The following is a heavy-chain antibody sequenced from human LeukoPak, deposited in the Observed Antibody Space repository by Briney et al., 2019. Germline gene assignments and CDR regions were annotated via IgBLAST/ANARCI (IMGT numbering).Heavy chain of an antibody. D-gene: IGHD3-3*01. CDR1: GFTFSSYS. CDR2: ISSSSSTI. J-gene: IGHJ6*03. CDR3: ARDHYDFWSGYYYYYMDV. V-gene: IGHV3-48*01. Sequence: PGGSLRLSCAASGFTFSSYSMNWVRQAPGKGLEWVSSISSSSSTIYYADSVKGRFTISRDNAKNSLYLQMNSLRAEDTAVYYCARDHYDFWSGYYYYYMDVCGKGTTVTVSS.